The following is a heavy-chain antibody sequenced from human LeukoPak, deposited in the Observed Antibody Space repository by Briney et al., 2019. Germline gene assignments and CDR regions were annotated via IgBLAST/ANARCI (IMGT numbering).Heavy chain of an antibody. Sequence: ASVKVSCKASGYTFTSYGISWVRQAPGQGLEWMGWISAYNGNTNYAQKFQGRVTMTRDTSISTAYMELSRLRSDDTAVYYCARLRGAAFDIWGQGTMVTVSS. CDR1: GYTFTSYG. CDR2: ISAYNGNT. J-gene: IGHJ3*02. V-gene: IGHV1-18*01. CDR3: ARLRGAAFDI.